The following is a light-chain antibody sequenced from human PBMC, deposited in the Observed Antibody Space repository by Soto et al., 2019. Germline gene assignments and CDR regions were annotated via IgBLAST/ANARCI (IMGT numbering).Light chain of an antibody. CDR1: QSVSSSY. J-gene: IGKJ1*01. CDR3: QQYGSSPGT. V-gene: IGKV3-20*01. CDR2: GAS. Sequence: EIVLTQSPGTLSLSPGERATLSCRASQSVSSSYLAWYQQKPGQAPRLLIYGASSRATGIPDRFSGSGSGRAFTLTISRLEPEDFAVYYCQQYGSSPGTFGQGTKVEIK.